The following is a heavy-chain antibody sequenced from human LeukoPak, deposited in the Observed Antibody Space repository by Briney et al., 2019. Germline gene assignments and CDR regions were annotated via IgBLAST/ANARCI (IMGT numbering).Heavy chain of an antibody. V-gene: IGHV1-69*05. CDR1: GGTFSSYA. CDR2: IIPIFGTA. D-gene: IGHD3-22*01. Sequence: GASVKVSCKXSGGTFSSYAISWVRQAPRQGLEWMGGIIPIFGTANYAQKFQGRVTITTDESTSTAYMELSSLRCEDTAVYYCARSVYDSSGYYPYYYYYYMDVWGKGTTVTVSS. J-gene: IGHJ6*03. CDR3: ARSVYDSSGYYPYYYYYYMDV.